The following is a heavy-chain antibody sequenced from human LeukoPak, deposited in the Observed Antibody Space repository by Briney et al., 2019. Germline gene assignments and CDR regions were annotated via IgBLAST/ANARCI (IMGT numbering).Heavy chain of an antibody. V-gene: IGHV4-59*01. D-gene: IGHD6-6*01. J-gene: IGHJ6*02. Sequence: SETLSLTCTVSGGSISSYYWSWIRQPPGKGLEWIGYIYYSGSTNYNPSLKSRVTISVDTSKNQFSLKLSSVTAADTAVYYCATFSSSTLYYYGTDVWGQGTTVTVSS. CDR2: IYYSGST. CDR1: GGSISSYY. CDR3: ATFSSSTLYYYGTDV.